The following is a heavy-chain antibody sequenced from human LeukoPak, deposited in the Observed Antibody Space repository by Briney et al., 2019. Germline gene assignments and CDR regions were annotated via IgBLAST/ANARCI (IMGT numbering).Heavy chain of an antibody. CDR1: GFTVSSNY. J-gene: IGHJ3*02. CDR2: IYSGGST. V-gene: IGHV3-53*01. CDR3: ARLFDGWGLGDGAFDI. Sequence: GGSLRLSCAASGFTVSSNYMSWVRQAPGKGLEWVSVIYSGGSTYYADSVKGRFTISRDNSKNTLYLQMNSLRAEDTAVYYCARLFDGWGLGDGAFDIWGQGTMVTVSS. D-gene: IGHD3-16*01.